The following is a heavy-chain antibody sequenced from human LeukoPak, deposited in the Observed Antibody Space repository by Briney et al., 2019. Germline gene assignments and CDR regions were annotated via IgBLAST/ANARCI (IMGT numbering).Heavy chain of an antibody. Sequence: GESLKISCKGSGYSFTSYWIGWVRQMPGKGLEWMGIIYPGDSDTRYSPSFQGQVTISADKSISTAYLQWSSLKASDTAMYYCARLPAGGYNPPGWFDPWGQGTLVTVSS. CDR2: IYPGDSDT. V-gene: IGHV5-51*01. CDR1: GYSFTSYW. CDR3: ARLPAGGYNPPGWFDP. D-gene: IGHD5-24*01. J-gene: IGHJ5*02.